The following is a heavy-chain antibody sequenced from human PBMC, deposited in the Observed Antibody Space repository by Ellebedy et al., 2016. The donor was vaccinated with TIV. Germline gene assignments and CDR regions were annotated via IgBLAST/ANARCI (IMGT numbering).Heavy chain of an antibody. D-gene: IGHD3-10*01. CDR2: INPSGGNT. V-gene: IGHV1-46*01. CDR3: ASDSGEGSEDY. Sequence: ASVKVSCKASGYTFTSYYMHWARQAPGQGLDWMGIINPSGGNTHYAQKFQGRVTMTRDTSTSTVYMELSSLRSEDTAVYYCASDSGEGSEDYWGQGTLVTVSS. CDR1: GYTFTSYY. J-gene: IGHJ4*02.